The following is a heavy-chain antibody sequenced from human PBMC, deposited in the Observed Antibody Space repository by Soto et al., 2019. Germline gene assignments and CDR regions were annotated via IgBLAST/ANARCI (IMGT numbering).Heavy chain of an antibody. Sequence: VQLVESGGGFVQPGGSLRLSCAASGFTFTSAWMNWVRQAPGKGLEWVARIVSRSDGGAIDYAAPVRGRFTISRDDSKNTLYLQMNSLKVEDTGIYFCTTATKLNAGGQVSGAFDVWGQGTMVTASS. V-gene: IGHV3-15*07. J-gene: IGHJ3*01. CDR3: TTATKLNAGGQVSGAFDV. CDR1: GFTFTSAW. CDR2: IVSRSDGGAI. D-gene: IGHD6-25*01.